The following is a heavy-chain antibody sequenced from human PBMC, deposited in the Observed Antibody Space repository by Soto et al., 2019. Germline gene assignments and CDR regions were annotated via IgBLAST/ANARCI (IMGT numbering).Heavy chain of an antibody. CDR2: ISHGGST. CDR1: GGSINSCYW. CDR3: AREVSGIQAFDY. V-gene: IGHV4-4*02. Sequence: QVQLQESGPGLVKPSETLSLTCVVSGGSINSCYWWNWVRQPPGKGLEWIGEISHGGSTNFNPSLKSRATISVDKSKHHLSLKLDSVTAADTAVYYCAREVSGIQAFDYWGQGTLVTVSS. D-gene: IGHD1-20*01. J-gene: IGHJ4*02.